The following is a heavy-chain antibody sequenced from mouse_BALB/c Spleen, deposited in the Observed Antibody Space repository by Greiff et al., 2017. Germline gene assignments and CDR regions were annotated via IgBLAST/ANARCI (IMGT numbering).Heavy chain of an antibody. V-gene: IGHV5-4*02. CDR2: ISDGCSYT. CDR1: GFTFSDYY. Sequence: EVHLVESGGGLVKPGGSLKLSCAASGFTFSDYYMYWVRQTPEKRLEWVATISDGCSYTYYPDSVKGRFTISRDNAKNNLYLQMSSLKSEDTAMYYCARAYYGNYDAMDYWGLGTSVTVSS. J-gene: IGHJ4*01. D-gene: IGHD2-10*01. CDR3: ARAYYGNYDAMDY.